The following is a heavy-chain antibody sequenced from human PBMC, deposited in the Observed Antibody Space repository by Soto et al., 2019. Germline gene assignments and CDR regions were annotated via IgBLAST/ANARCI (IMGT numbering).Heavy chain of an antibody. D-gene: IGHD6-13*01. CDR1: GGSISSSSYY. CDR2: IYYSGST. CDR3: ARHSGPYASSRFDA. J-gene: IGHJ5*02. Sequence: QLQLQESGPGLVKPSETLSLTCTVSGGSISSSSYYWGWIRQPPGKGLEWIGSIYYSGSTYYNPSLKSRVTISINTSNNQMSLELTSVIAPDTAVYYCARHSGPYASSRFDAWGQGTLVTVSS. V-gene: IGHV4-39*01.